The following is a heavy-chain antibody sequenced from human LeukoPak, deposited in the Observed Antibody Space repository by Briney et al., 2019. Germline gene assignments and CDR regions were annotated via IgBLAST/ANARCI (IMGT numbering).Heavy chain of an antibody. CDR2: INPSGGNT. V-gene: IGHV1-46*01. J-gene: IGHJ2*01. CDR1: GYTFTSSY. D-gene: IGHD3-10*01. CDR3: ARAPGEWFGEPYWYFDL. Sequence: ASVKVSCKASGYTFTSSYMHWVRQAPGQGLEWMGMINPSGGNTSYAQKFQGRVTMTRDMSTSTVYMEMSSLRSEDTAVYYCARAPGEWFGEPYWYFDLWGRGTLVTVSS.